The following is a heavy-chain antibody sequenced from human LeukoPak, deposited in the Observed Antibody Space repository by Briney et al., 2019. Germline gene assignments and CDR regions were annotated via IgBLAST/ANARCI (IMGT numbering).Heavy chain of an antibody. CDR1: GFTFGDYA. Sequence: PGGSVRLSCTASGFTFGDYAMSWVRRAPGKGLEWVGCIRSKAYGGTTAYTAPVKGRFTISRYDSKSIAYLQMNSLKAEDTAVYYCTRGPIQRWLYYDMDVWGQGTTVTVSS. CDR3: TRGPIQRWLYYDMDV. J-gene: IGHJ6*02. D-gene: IGHD5-18*01. V-gene: IGHV3-49*04. CDR2: IRSKAYGGTT.